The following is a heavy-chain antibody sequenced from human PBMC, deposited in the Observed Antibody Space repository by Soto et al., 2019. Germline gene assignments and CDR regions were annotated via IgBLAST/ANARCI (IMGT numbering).Heavy chain of an antibody. V-gene: IGHV1-2*04. D-gene: IGHD3-10*01. CDR1: GYTFTGYY. J-gene: IGHJ3*02. CDR3: ARATRPLYYYGSGSYSAFDI. CDR2: INPNSGGT. Sequence: ASVKVSCKASGYTFTGYYMHWVRQAPGQGLEWMGWINPNSGGTNYAQKFQGWVTMTRDTSISTAYMGLSRLRSDDTAVYYCARATRPLYYYGSGSYSAFDIWGQGTMVTVSS.